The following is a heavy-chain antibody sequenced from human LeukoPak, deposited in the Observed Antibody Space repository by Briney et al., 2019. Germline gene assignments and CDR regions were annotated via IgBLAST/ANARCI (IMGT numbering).Heavy chain of an antibody. D-gene: IGHD2-15*01. Sequence: SETLSLTCTVSGGSISSSSYYWGWIRQPPGKGLEWIGSIYYSGSTYYNPSLKSRVTISVDMSDNQFSLKLSSVTAADTAVYFCAGYFHGYCSGGSCFYDYWGQGTLVTVSS. CDR3: AGYFHGYCSGGSCFYDY. CDR2: IYYSGST. J-gene: IGHJ4*02. V-gene: IGHV4-39*01. CDR1: GGSISSSSYY.